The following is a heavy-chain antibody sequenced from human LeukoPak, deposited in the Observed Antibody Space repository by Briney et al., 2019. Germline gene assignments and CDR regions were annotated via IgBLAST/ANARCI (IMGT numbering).Heavy chain of an antibody. Sequence: GGSLRLSCAASGFTFSSYAMSWVRQAPGKGLEWVSAISGSGGSTYYADSVKGRFTISRDNSKNTLYLQMNSLRSDDTAVYYCARDPYYYDSVNWFDPWGQGTLVTVSS. CDR1: GFTFSSYA. CDR2: ISGSGGST. V-gene: IGHV3-23*01. CDR3: ARDPYYYDSVNWFDP. D-gene: IGHD3-22*01. J-gene: IGHJ5*02.